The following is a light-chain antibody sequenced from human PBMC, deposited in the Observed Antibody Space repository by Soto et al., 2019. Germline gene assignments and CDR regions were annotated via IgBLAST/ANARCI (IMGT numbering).Light chain of an antibody. Sequence: QSALTQPSSVSGSPGQSITISCTGTSSEDGGSNYVSWYQQHPGKAPKLMIYDVSNRPSGVSNRFSGSKSGNTASLTISGRQAEDEADYYCSSYTSSSTLVVFGGGTKLTFL. CDR1: SSEDGGSNY. CDR2: DVS. CDR3: SSYTSSSTLVV. V-gene: IGLV2-14*01. J-gene: IGLJ2*01.